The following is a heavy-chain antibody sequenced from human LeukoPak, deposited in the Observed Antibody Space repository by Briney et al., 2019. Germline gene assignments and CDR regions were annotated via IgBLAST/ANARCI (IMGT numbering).Heavy chain of an antibody. V-gene: IGHV4-34*01. J-gene: IGHJ4*02. D-gene: IGHD2-2*03. CDR2: INHSGST. Sequence: SETLSLTCAVYGGSLSGYYWSWIRQPPGKGLEWIGEINHSGSTNYNPSLKSRVTISVDTSKNQFSLKLSSVTAADTAVYYCASGVKGRRGYCSSTSCQIDYWGQGTLVTVSS. CDR1: GGSLSGYY. CDR3: ASGVKGRRGYCSSTSCQIDY.